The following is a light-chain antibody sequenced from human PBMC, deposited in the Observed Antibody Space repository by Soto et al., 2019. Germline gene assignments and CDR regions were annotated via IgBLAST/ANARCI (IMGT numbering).Light chain of an antibody. J-gene: IGKJ1*01. Sequence: AIQMTQSPSSLSASVGDRVTITCRASQGMRNDLGWYQQKPGKAPKLLIFAASSLQSGVPSRFSGSGSGTDFTLTISSLQPEDFATYYCLQDYNYPLTFGQGTKVEIK. CDR3: LQDYNYPLT. CDR2: AAS. V-gene: IGKV1-6*01. CDR1: QGMRND.